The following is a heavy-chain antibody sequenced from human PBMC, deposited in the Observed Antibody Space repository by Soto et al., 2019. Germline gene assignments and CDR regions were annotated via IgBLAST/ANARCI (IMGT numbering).Heavy chain of an antibody. CDR1: VYTFASYD. Sequence: VSVKVSSKTSVYTFASYDINWVRKATGQGLEWMGWMNPSSDNSAYAQKFQGRVTITRDTSASTAYMELSSLRSEDTAVYYCARAPGGPGIAEYWGQGTLVTVSS. V-gene: IGHV1-8*03. CDR3: ARAPGGPGIAEY. D-gene: IGHD6-13*01. J-gene: IGHJ4*02. CDR2: MNPSSDNS.